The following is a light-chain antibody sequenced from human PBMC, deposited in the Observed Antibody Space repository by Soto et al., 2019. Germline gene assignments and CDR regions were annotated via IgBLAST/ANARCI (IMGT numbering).Light chain of an antibody. J-gene: IGLJ2*01. V-gene: IGLV1-40*01. Sequence: QAVVTQPPSVSGAPGQRVTISCTGSSSNIGAGYDVHWYQQLPGTAPKLLIYGNSNRPSGVPDRFSGSKSGTSASLAITGLQAEDEADYYCQSYDSSLSGSSVVFAGGTKLTVL. CDR2: GNS. CDR3: QSYDSSLSGSSVV. CDR1: SSNIGAGYD.